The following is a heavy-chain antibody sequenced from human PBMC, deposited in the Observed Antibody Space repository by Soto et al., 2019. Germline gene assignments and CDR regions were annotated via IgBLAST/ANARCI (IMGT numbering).Heavy chain of an antibody. CDR1: GGSINGYY. CDR2: VYYTGTT. V-gene: IGHV4-59*12. J-gene: IGHJ4*02. CDR3: AKKPLFYYDSSGYYLDY. D-gene: IGHD3-22*01. Sequence: PSETLSLTCTISGGSINGYYWSWIRQPPGKGLEWIGYVYYTGTTKYNPSLEGRFTISRDNSKNTLYLQMNSLRAEDTAIYYCAKKPLFYYDSSGYYLDYWGQGTLVTVSS.